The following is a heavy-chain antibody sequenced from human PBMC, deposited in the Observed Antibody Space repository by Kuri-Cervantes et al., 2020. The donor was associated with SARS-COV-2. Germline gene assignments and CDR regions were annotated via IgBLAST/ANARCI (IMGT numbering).Heavy chain of an antibody. CDR3: ARLLKSRTTVTTSVYWYYYYMDV. V-gene: IGHV3-53*01. J-gene: IGHJ6*03. Sequence: GESLKISCAASGFTFSSYSMNWVRQAPGKGLEWVSVIYSGGSTYYADSVKGRFTISRDNSKNTLYLQMNSLRAEDTAVYYCARLLKSRTTVTTSVYWYYYYMDVWGKGTTGTDSS. D-gene: IGHD4-17*01. CDR2: IYSGGST. CDR1: GFTFSSYS.